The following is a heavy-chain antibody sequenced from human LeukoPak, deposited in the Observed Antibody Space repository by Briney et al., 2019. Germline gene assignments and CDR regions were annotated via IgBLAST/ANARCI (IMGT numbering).Heavy chain of an antibody. CDR1: GGPISNSSYY. CDR3: ARHYKLAAADP. V-gene: IGHV4-39*01. CDR2: IYYSGST. Sequence: PSETLSLTCTVSGGPISNSSYYWGWIRQPPGRGLEWIGGIYYSGSTYYNPSLKSRVTISVDTSKNQFSLKLSSVTAADTAVYYCARHYKLAAADPWGQGTLVTVSS. J-gene: IGHJ5*02. D-gene: IGHD6-13*01.